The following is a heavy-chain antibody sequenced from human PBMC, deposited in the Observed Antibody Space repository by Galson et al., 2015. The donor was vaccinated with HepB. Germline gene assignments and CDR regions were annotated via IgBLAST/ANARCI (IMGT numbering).Heavy chain of an antibody. Sequence: ETLSLTCTVSGGSISSSSYYWGWIRQPPGKGLEWIGSIYYSGSTYYNPSLKSRVTISVDTSKDQFSLKLSSVTAADTAVYYCARHIRNDYSPSWWFDPWGQGTLVTVSS. V-gene: IGHV4-39*01. CDR3: ARHIRNDYSPSWWFDP. CDR2: IYYSGST. D-gene: IGHD4-11*01. CDR1: GGSISSSSYY. J-gene: IGHJ5*02.